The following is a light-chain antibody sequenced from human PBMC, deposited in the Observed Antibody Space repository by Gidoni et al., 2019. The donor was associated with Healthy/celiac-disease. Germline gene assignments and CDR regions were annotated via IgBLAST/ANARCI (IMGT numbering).Light chain of an antibody. CDR2: DAS. CDR1: QSIRSW. V-gene: IGKV1-5*01. Sequence: DIQMTQSPSTLSASVGDRVTITGRASQSIRSWLAWYQQKPGKAPKLLIYDASSLESGVPSRFSGSGSGTEFTLTISSLQPDDFATYYCQQYNSYSLTFGGGTKVEIK. J-gene: IGKJ4*01. CDR3: QQYNSYSLT.